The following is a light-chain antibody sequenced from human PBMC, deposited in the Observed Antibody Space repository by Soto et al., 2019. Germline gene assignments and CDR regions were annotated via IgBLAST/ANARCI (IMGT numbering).Light chain of an antibody. J-gene: IGKJ1*01. CDR2: GAS. V-gene: IGKV1-39*01. Sequence: DIQVTQSPSSLSASVGDTVIITCRASQSISRFLNWYQQKPERAPKLLICGASTLQSGVPSRFIGSGSGTDFALTISSLQPEDFATYYCPQSFSTPWTSALGTKVAIK. CDR1: QSISRF. CDR3: PQSFSTPWT.